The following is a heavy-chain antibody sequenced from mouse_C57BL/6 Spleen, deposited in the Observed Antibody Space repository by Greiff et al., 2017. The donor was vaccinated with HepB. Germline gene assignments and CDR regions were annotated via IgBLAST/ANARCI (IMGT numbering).Heavy chain of an antibody. V-gene: IGHV14-4*01. D-gene: IGHD2-5*01. J-gene: IGHJ1*03. CDR2: IDPENGDT. CDR3: TTDYYSNYRWYFDV. CDR1: GFNFKDDY. Sequence: VQLQQSGAELVRPGASVKLSCTASGFNFKDDYMHWVKQRPEQGLEWIGWIDPENGDTEYAPKFQGKATITADTSSNTAYLQLSSLTSEDTAVDYCTTDYYSNYRWYFDVWGTGTTVTVSS.